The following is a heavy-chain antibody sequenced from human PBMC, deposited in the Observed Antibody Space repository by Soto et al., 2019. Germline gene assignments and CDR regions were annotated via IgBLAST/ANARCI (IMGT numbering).Heavy chain of an antibody. D-gene: IGHD5-12*01. CDR2: ISAYNGNT. V-gene: IGHV1-18*01. CDR1: CYTFTSHG. Sequence: GAPVKGSCKGSCYTFTSHGMNWVRQAPGQGLEWMGWISAYNGNTNYAQKLQGRVTMTTDTSTSTAYMELRSLRSDDTAVYYCVRSGVYGGSPNWFVPWGQGTLVTVSS. J-gene: IGHJ5*02. CDR3: VRSGVYGGSPNWFVP.